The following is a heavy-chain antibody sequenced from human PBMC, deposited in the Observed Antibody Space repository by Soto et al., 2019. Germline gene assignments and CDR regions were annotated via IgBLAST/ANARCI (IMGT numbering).Heavy chain of an antibody. CDR2: ISGSGGSR. V-gene: IGHV3-23*01. Sequence: GRAVRGSCVASGCSFSSYTMSWVRQAPGKGLEWVSAISGSGGSRYYADSVKGRFTISRDNSKNTLYLQMNSLRAEDTAVYYCAKVSSKITFVRRVIMSFDYWGPVSLVPLSS. CDR3: AKVSSKITFVRRVIMSFDY. J-gene: IGHJ4*02. CDR1: GCSFSSYT. D-gene: IGHD3-10*01.